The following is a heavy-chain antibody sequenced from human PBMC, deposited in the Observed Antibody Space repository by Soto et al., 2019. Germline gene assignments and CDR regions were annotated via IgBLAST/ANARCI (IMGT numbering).Heavy chain of an antibody. CDR3: ARARRPPLWFNPVYGLDV. J-gene: IGHJ6*02. D-gene: IGHD5-18*01. CDR1: GGSFSGYY. Sequence: SETLSLTCAVYGGSFSGYYWSWIRQPPGKGLEWIGEINHSGSTNYNPSLKSRVTISVDTSKNQFSLKLSSVTAADTAVYYCARARRPPLWFNPVYGLDVWGQGTTVTVSS. CDR2: INHSGST. V-gene: IGHV4-34*01.